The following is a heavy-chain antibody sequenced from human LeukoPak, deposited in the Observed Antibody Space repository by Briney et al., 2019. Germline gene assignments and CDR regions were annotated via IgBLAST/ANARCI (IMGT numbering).Heavy chain of an antibody. CDR3: TTGYGSTWYG. J-gene: IGHJ4*02. D-gene: IGHD6-13*01. V-gene: IGHV3-15*01. Sequence: KTGGSLSLSCAASGSTFSIAWMNWVRQTPGKGLEWVGHIKSKIDGGTTDYAEPVKSRSTISRDDSKNTVYLQMNSLKTEDTAVYYCTTGYGSTWYGWGQGTLVTVSS. CDR2: IKSKIDGGTT. CDR1: GSTFSIAW.